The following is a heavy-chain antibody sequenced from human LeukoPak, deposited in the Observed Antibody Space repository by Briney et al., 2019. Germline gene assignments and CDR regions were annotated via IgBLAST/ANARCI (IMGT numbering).Heavy chain of an antibody. CDR2: ISSNGGST. V-gene: IGHV3-64*01. CDR3: AKDFATMIVVVIKPPTD. CDR1: GFTFSSYA. D-gene: IGHD3-22*01. Sequence: GGSLRLSCAASGFTFSSYAMHWVRQAPGKGLEYVSAISSNGGSTYYANSVKGRFTISRDNSKNTLYLQMNSLRAEDTAVYYCAKDFATMIVVVIKPPTDWGQGTLVTVSS. J-gene: IGHJ4*02.